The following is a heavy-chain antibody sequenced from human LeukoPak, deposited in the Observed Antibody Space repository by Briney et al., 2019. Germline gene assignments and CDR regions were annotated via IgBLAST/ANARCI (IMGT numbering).Heavy chain of an antibody. CDR2: ISYDGSNK. J-gene: IGHJ4*02. V-gene: IGHV3-30-3*02. CDR3: AKHLWRDLVWFGEGYYFGY. Sequence: GGSLRLSCAASGFTFSSYAIHWVRQAPGKGLEWVALISYDGSNKYYADSVKGRFTISRDNSKNTLYVQMNSLRVDDTAVYYCAKHLWRDLVWFGEGYYFGYWGQGTLVTVSS. CDR1: GFTFSSYA. D-gene: IGHD3-10*01.